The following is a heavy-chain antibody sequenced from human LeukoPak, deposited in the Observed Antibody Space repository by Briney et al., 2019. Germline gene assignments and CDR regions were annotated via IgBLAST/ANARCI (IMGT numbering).Heavy chain of an antibody. CDR1: GGSVTSTNW. J-gene: IGHJ4*02. CDR3: ARGSQSLGYCSGGSCRAKIFDY. D-gene: IGHD2-15*01. CDR2: VHLDGRT. V-gene: IGHV4-4*02. Sequence: SETLSLTCDVSGGSVTSTNWWTWVRQPPGKGLEWIGEVHLDGRTNYNPSLKSRLIMSVDLPENHISLKLTSVTAADTAVYYCARGSQSLGYCSGGSCRAKIFDYWGQGTLVTVSS.